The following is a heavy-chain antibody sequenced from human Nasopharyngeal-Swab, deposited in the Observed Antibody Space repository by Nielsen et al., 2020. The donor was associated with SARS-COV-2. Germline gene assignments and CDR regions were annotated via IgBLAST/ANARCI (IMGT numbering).Heavy chain of an antibody. Sequence: GESLKTSCAASGFTFSSYAMSWVRQAPGKGLEWVSAISGSGGSTYYADSVKGRFTISRDNSKNTLYLQMNSLRAGDTAVYYCAKERKAMVSLAMGPDYWGQGTLVTVSS. CDR1: GFTFSSYA. D-gene: IGHD5-18*01. J-gene: IGHJ4*02. CDR3: AKERKAMVSLAMGPDY. CDR2: ISGSGGST. V-gene: IGHV3-23*01.